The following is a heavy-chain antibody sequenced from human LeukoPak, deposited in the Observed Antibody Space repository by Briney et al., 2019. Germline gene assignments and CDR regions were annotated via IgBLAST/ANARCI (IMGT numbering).Heavy chain of an antibody. CDR3: ARYHPRRFWYFDL. D-gene: IGHD2-2*01. J-gene: IGHJ2*01. V-gene: IGHV1-69*05. CDR2: TIPIFGTA. CDR1: GGTFSSYA. Sequence: AASVKVSCKASGGTFSSYAISWVRQAPGQGLEWMGGTIPIFGTANYAQKFQGRVTITTDESTSTAYMELSSLRSEDTAVYYCARYHPRRFWYFDLWGRGTLVTVSS.